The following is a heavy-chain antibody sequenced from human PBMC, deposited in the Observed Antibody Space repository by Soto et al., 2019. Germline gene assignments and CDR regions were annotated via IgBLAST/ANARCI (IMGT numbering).Heavy chain of an antibody. J-gene: IGHJ4*02. CDR1: GGSISCSY. CDR2: AYYTGST. CDR3: ARSVAVPGAPIDY. V-gene: IGHV4-59*01. Sequence: PSETLSLTCSASGGSISCSYWSWIRQSPGKGLEWLGYAYYTGSTNYSPSLRSRVSIAVDTSKNEFSLRLSSVTAADTAVYFCARSVAVPGAPIDYWGQGTQVTVSS. D-gene: IGHD6-19*01.